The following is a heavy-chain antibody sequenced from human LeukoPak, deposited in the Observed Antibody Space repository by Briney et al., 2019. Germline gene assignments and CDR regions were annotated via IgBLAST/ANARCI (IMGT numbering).Heavy chain of an antibody. CDR3: ARDVDGLVDY. CDR2: IYYSGGT. Sequence: PSETLSLTCTVSGGSISGYYWSWIRQPPGKGLEWIGYIYYSGGTNYNPSLKSRVTISVDTSKNQFSLKLSSVTAADTAVYYCARDVDGLVDYWGQGTLVTVSS. V-gene: IGHV4-59*01. D-gene: IGHD3-22*01. CDR1: GGSISGYY. J-gene: IGHJ4*02.